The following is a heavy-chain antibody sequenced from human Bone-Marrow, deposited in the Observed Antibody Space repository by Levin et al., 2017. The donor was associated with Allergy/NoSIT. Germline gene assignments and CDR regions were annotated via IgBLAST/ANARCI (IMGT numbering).Heavy chain of an antibody. Sequence: LRLSCTVSGASISRDDFYWSWVRQPPGKGLEWIGYVYYRVTTYYYNPSLKNRVSISVDPTKNQFSLNLTSVTAADTAVYDCATPGNRTSATWPFNYWGQGARVTVSS. CDR3: ATPGNRTSATWPFNY. V-gene: IGHV4-30-4*01. J-gene: IGHJ4*02. D-gene: IGHD3/OR15-3a*01. CDR1: GASISRDDFY. CDR2: VYYRVTTY.